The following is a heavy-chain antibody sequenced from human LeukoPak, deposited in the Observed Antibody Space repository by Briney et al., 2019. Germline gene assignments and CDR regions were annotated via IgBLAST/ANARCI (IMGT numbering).Heavy chain of an antibody. J-gene: IGHJ4*02. V-gene: IGHV4-39*01. CDR3: VRHISTNTGYFDS. Sequence: SETLSLTCAVSGGSINSHSYYWGWIRQPPGKGLEWIGSVYYDGTSYSNPSLKSRVAVFVDTSRDQFSLDLSFVTAADTVLYYCVRHISTNTGYFDSCGQGTLVSVSS. D-gene: IGHD5-24*01. CDR2: VYYDGTS. CDR1: GGSINSHSYY.